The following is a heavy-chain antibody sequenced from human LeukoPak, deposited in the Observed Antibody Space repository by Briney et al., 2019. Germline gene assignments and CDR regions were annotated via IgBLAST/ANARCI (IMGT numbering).Heavy chain of an antibody. CDR3: ARILGHYDSSGYYYYYGMDV. D-gene: IGHD3-22*01. CDR1: GFSLSTSGMC. J-gene: IGHJ6*02. Sequence: SGPALVKPTQTLTLTCTFSGFSLSTSGMCVSRIRQPPGKALEWLARIDWDDDKYYSTSLKTRLTISKDTSKNQVVLTMTNMDPVDTATYYCARILGHYDSSGYYYYYGMDVWGQGTTVTVSS. CDR2: IDWDDDK. V-gene: IGHV2-70*11.